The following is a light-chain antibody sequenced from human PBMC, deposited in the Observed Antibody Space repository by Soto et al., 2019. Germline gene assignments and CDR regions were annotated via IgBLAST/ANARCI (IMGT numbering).Light chain of an antibody. V-gene: IGKV3-15*01. CDR2: GAS. J-gene: IGKJ1*01. Sequence: DIVMTQSPATLSVSPGGRATLSCRASQSVSSNLAWYQQKPGQAPRLLIYGASTRATGIPARFSGSGSGTEFTLTISSLQSEDFAVYYCQQYNNWTFGQGTKV. CDR1: QSVSSN. CDR3: QQYNNWT.